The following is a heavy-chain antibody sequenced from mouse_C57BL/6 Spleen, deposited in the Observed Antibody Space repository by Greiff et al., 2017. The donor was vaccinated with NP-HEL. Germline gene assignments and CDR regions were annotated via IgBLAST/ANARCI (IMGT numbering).Heavy chain of an antibody. CDR3: ASPYAMDY. CDR2: IDPSDSYT. J-gene: IGHJ4*01. CDR1: GYTFTSYW. Sequence: QVQLQQSGAELVMPGASVKLSCKASGYTFTSYWMHWVKQRPGQGLEWIGEIDPSDSYTNYNQKFKGKSTLTVDKSSSTAYMQLSSLTSEDSAVYYCASPYAMDYWGQGTSVTVSS. V-gene: IGHV1-69*01.